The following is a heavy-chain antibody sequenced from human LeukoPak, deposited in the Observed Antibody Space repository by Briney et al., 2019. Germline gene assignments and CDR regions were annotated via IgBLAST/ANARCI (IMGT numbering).Heavy chain of an antibody. Sequence: GASVKVSCKASGYTFSGNYMHWVRQAPGQGLEWMGWINPHNADTNYAQKFQGRATMTRDTSISTAHMELSRLRSDDTAVYYCARVASSAWYLPDSFDLWGQGTMVTVSS. J-gene: IGHJ3*01. V-gene: IGHV1-2*02. D-gene: IGHD6-19*01. CDR2: INPHNADT. CDR1: GYTFSGNY. CDR3: ARVASSAWYLPDSFDL.